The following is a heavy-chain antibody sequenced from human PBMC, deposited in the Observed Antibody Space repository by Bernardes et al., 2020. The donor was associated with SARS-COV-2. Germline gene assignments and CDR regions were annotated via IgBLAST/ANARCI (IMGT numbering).Heavy chain of an antibody. CDR3: AKEWDTVPGNAFDI. D-gene: IGHD2-8*01. CDR1: GFTFSSCA. Sequence: GGSLRLSCAASGFTFSSCAMSWVRQAPGMGLEWVSAIRGNGDTTYYADSVKGRFTISRDNSENTLYLQMNSLRVEDTAVYYCAKEWDTVPGNAFDIWGLGTLVTVSS. V-gene: IGHV3-23*01. J-gene: IGHJ3*02. CDR2: IRGNGDTT.